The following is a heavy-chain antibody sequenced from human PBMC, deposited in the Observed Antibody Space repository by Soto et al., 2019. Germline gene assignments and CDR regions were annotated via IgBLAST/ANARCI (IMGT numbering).Heavy chain of an antibody. J-gene: IGHJ4*02. CDR1: GYTFTSYA. Sequence: QVQLVQSGAEVKKPGASVKVSCKASGYTFTSYAMHWVRQAPGQRLEWMGWINAGNGNTKYSQKFQGRVTITRDTSASTAYMELSSLRSEVTAVYNCARGPGGPDGPGDYWGQGTLVTVSS. CDR2: INAGNGNT. V-gene: IGHV1-3*01. CDR3: ARGPGGPDGPGDY. D-gene: IGHD2-15*01.